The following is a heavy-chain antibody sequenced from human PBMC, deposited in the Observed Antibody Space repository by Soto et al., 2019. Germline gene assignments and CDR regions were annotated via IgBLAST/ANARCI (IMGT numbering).Heavy chain of an antibody. Sequence: GASVKVSCKASGYTFTSYGISWVRQAPGQGLEWMGWISAYNGNTNYAQKLQGRVTMTTDTSTSTAYMELRSLRSDDTAVYYCARDHPWRDGYNRGPDYYYYGMDVWGQGTTVTVSS. V-gene: IGHV1-18*01. J-gene: IGHJ6*02. CDR2: ISAYNGNT. CDR1: GYTFTSYG. D-gene: IGHD5-12*01. CDR3: ARDHPWRDGYNRGPDYYYYGMDV.